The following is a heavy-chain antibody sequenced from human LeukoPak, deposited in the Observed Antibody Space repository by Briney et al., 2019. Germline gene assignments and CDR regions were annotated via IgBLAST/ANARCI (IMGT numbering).Heavy chain of an antibody. J-gene: IGHJ4*02. CDR1: GITFSSYW. V-gene: IGHV3-74*01. D-gene: IGHD3-16*01. CDR3: VIDLGDYNDF. Sequence: PEGSLRLSCAVSGITFSSYWMHWVRQDPGRGLLWVSRVNTQGTYTSYADSVKGRFTISRDNAKNTLYLQMSSLRADDTAVYYCVIDLGDYNDFWGQGTLVTVSS. CDR2: VNTQGTYT.